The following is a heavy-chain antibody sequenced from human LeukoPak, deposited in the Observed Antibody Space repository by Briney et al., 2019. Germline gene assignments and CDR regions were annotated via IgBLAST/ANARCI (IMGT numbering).Heavy chain of an antibody. D-gene: IGHD3/OR15-3a*01. CDR1: GYTLTELS. Sequence: ASVKVSCKVSGYTLTELSMHWVRQAPGKGLEWMGGFDPEDGETINAQKFQGRVAMTEDTSTDTDYMELSSLRSEDTAVYYCATVAPEDYYFDYWGQGTLVTVSS. J-gene: IGHJ4*02. CDR2: FDPEDGET. CDR3: ATVAPEDYYFDY. V-gene: IGHV1-24*01.